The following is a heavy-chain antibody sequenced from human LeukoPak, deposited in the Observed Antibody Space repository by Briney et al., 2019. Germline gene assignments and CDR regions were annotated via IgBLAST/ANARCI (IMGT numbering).Heavy chain of an antibody. J-gene: IGHJ4*02. D-gene: IGHD1-26*01. V-gene: IGHV3-23*01. CDR2: ISGSGGST. CDR3: ARISGSRGY. CDR1: GFTFSSYA. Sequence: GASLRLSCAASGFTFSSYAMSWVRQAPGKGMEWVSAISGSGGSTYYADSVKGRFTISRDNSKNTLYLQMNSLRAEDTAVYYCARISGSRGYWGQGTLVTVSS.